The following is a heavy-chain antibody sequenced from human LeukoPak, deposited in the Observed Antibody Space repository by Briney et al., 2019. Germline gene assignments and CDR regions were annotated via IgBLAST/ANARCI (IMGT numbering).Heavy chain of an antibody. V-gene: IGHV3-21*04. Sequence: GGSLRLSCAASGFTFSTYAMNWIRQAPGEGLEWVSSISSTGTYIYYGDLVQGRFTISRDNAKNSLFLQMNSLRAEDTAVYYCAKARIGYYWYFDLWGRDTLVSVSS. D-gene: IGHD2-15*01. CDR3: AKARIGYYWYFDL. CDR1: GFTFSTYA. J-gene: IGHJ2*01. CDR2: ISSTGTYI.